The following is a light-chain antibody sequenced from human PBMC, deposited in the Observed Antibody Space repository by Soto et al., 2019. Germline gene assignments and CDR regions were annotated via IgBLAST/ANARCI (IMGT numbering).Light chain of an antibody. CDR1: SSDVGGYNY. CDR3: SSYAGSTCFA. CDR2: EVS. Sequence: QSALTQPPSASGSPGQSVTISCTGSSSDVGGYNYVSWYQHHPGKAPKLVIYEVSKRPSGVPDRFSGSKSGNTASLTVSGLQAEDEADYYCSSYAGSTCFAFGTGTKVTVL. V-gene: IGLV2-8*01. J-gene: IGLJ1*01.